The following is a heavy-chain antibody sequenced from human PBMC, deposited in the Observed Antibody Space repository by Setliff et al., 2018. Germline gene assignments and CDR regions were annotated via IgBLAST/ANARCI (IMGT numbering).Heavy chain of an antibody. CDR3: AREQWLDPPGYYYMDV. D-gene: IGHD6-19*01. V-gene: IGHV4-4*07. Sequence: SETLFLTCTVSGGSISNYYWSWIRQPAGKGLEWIGRIYTSGSTNYNPSLKSRVTMSVDTSKNQFSLKLNSVTAADMAVYYCAREQWLDPPGYYYMDVWAKGTTVTVSS. J-gene: IGHJ6*03. CDR2: IYTSGST. CDR1: GGSISNYY.